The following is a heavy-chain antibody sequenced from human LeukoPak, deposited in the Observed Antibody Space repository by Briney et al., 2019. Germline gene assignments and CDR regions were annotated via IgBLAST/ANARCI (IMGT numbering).Heavy chain of an antibody. CDR2: ISYGGSYK. CDR1: GFTFSRFA. V-gene: IGHV3-30*04. D-gene: IGHD6-13*01. CDR3: ARVSGAEAATGGYFDR. J-gene: IGHJ4*02. Sequence: PGGSLRLSCAASGFTFSRFAVHWVRQAPGKGLEWVAVISYGGSYKYYADSVQGRFTISRDNSKNTLYLQMNSLSTEDTAVYYCARVSGAEAATGGYFDRWGQGTLVTVSS.